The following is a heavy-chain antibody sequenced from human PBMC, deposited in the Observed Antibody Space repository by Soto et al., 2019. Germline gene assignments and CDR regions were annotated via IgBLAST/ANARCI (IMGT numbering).Heavy chain of an antibody. CDR1: GYTFTSYY. CDR3: ARGGYCTNGVCYTGRYGMDV. V-gene: IGHV1-46*01. CDR2: INPSGGST. D-gene: IGHD2-8*01. J-gene: IGHJ6*02. Sequence: GASVKVSCKASGYTFTSYYMHWVRQAPGQGLEWMGIINPSGGSTSYAQKFQGRVTMTRDTSTSTVYMELSSLRSEDTAVYYCARGGYCTNGVCYTGRYGMDVWGQGTTVTVSS.